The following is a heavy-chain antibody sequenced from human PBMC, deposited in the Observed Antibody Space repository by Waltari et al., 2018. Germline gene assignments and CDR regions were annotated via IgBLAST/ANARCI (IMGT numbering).Heavy chain of an antibody. Sequence: EVQLVESGGGLVQPGGSLRLSCVASGFTFSSYEMNWVRQAPGKGLEWVSYISSSGSTIYYADSVKGRFTISRDNAKNSLYLQMNSLRAEDTAVYYCARGLGNYYDSSGYYNNFDYWGQGTLVTVSS. CDR3: ARGLGNYYDSSGYYNNFDY. D-gene: IGHD3-22*01. CDR2: ISSSGSTI. V-gene: IGHV3-48*03. J-gene: IGHJ4*02. CDR1: GFTFSSYE.